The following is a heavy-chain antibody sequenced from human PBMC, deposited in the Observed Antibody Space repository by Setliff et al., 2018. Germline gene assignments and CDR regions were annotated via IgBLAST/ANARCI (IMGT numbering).Heavy chain of an antibody. D-gene: IGHD3-22*01. J-gene: IGHJ4*02. CDR1: GYTFTSYD. Sequence: ASVKVSCKASGYTFTSYDINWVRQATGQGLEWMGWMNPNSGNTGYAQKFQGRVTMTRNXXISTAYMELSSLRSEDTAVYYCARTNNYYDSSGYYYAIDYWGQGTLVTVSS. CDR3: ARTNNYYDSSGYYYAIDY. CDR2: MNPNSGNT. V-gene: IGHV1-8*01.